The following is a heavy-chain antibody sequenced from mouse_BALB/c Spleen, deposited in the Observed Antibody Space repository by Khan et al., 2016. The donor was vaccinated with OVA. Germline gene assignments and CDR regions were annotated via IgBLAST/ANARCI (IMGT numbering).Heavy chain of an antibody. CDR2: IFPGGGYT. D-gene: IGHD3-1*01. CDR3: ARRGAARATVDYFDS. J-gene: IGHJ2*01. Sequence: VQLQQSGAELVRPGTSVKMSCKAAGYTFTNYWIGWVKQRPGHGLEWIGDIFPGGGYTNYDEKFKGKATLTADTSSSTAYMQLSSLTSEDSAIYYWARRGAARATVDYFDSCGQGTTLTVSS. CDR1: GYTFTNYW. V-gene: IGHV1-63*02.